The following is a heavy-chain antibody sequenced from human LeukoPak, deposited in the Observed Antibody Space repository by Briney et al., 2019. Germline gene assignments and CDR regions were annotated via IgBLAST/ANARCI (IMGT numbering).Heavy chain of an antibody. J-gene: IGHJ6*03. Sequence: GGSLRLSCAASGFTFSSYEMNWVRQAPGKGLEWVSYISSSSSTIYYADSVKGRFTISRDNAKNSLYLQMNSLRAEDTAVYYCARWSVQQLVRGYYYYMDVWGKGTTVTVSS. CDR1: GFTFSSYE. V-gene: IGHV3-48*01. D-gene: IGHD6-6*01. CDR2: ISSSSSTI. CDR3: ARWSVQQLVRGYYYYMDV.